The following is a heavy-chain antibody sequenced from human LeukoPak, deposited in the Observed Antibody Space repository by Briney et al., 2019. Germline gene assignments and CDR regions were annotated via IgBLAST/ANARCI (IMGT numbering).Heavy chain of an antibody. Sequence: GGSLRLSCAASGFTFSSYAMSWVRQAPGKGLEWVSAISGSGGSTYYADSVKGRFTISRDNSKNTLYLQMNSLRAEDTAVYYCARSWFGLNWFDPWGQGTLVTVSS. CDR3: ARSWFGLNWFDP. J-gene: IGHJ5*02. CDR1: GFTFSSYA. D-gene: IGHD3-10*01. CDR2: ISGSGGST. V-gene: IGHV3-23*01.